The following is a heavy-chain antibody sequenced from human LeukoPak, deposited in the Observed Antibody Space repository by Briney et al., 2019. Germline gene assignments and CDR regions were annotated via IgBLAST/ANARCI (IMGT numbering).Heavy chain of an antibody. Sequence: PGRSLRLSCAASGFTFSSYGMHWVRQAPGKGLEWVAVISYDGSNKYYADSVKGRFTISRDNAKKSLYLQMHSLRAEDTAVYYCARDSHKFDSSGYYPDAFDIWGQGTMVTVSS. D-gene: IGHD3-22*01. V-gene: IGHV3-30*03. CDR1: GFTFSSYG. J-gene: IGHJ3*02. CDR2: ISYDGSNK. CDR3: ARDSHKFDSSGYYPDAFDI.